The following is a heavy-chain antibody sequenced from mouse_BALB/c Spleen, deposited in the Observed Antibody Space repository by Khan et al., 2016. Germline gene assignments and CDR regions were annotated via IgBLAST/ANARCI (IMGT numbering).Heavy chain of an antibody. J-gene: IGHJ2*01. CDR2: IDPYNGDT. D-gene: IGHD1-1*01. Sequence: VQLMESGPELVKPGASVKVSCKAPGYAFTSYNMFWVKQSLGKSLEWIGYIDPYNGDTSYNQKFKGKATLTVDKSSSTAYMHLNSLTSEDSAVYYCARGGLTTVVAKGLDYWGQGTTLTVSS. CDR3: ARGGLTTVVAKGLDY. V-gene: IGHV1S135*01. CDR1: GYAFTSYN.